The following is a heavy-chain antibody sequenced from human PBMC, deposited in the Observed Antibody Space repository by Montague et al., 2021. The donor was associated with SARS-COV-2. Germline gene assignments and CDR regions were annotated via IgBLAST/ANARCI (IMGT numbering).Heavy chain of an antibody. CDR3: ANLYSYGS. CDR2: ISTSSSYI. D-gene: IGHD5-18*01. J-gene: IGHJ4*02. Sequence: SLILSCAASGFPFSSYSMNWVRQAPGKGLEWVSSISTSSSYIYYTDSVKGRFTISRDNAKNSLYLQMNSLRAEDTAVYYCANLYSYGSWGQGTLVTVSS. V-gene: IGHV3-21*01. CDR1: GFPFSSYS.